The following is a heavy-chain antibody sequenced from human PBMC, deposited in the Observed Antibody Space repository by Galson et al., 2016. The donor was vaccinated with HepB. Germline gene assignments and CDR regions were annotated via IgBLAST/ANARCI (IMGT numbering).Heavy chain of an antibody. J-gene: IGHJ4*01. CDR1: GLTFSSFS. Sequence: SLRLPCAGSGLTFSSFSMHWVRQAPGKGLEWVAAISSAGSYDEYIDSVKRRFTISRDNSKNTLSLQMNSLRAGDTAVYYCTRGRNPLSSFDFIIAYWGHGTLVTVSS. D-gene: IGHD2/OR15-2a*01. CDR3: TRGRNPLSSFDFIIAY. CDR2: ISSAGSYD. V-gene: IGHV3-30*04.